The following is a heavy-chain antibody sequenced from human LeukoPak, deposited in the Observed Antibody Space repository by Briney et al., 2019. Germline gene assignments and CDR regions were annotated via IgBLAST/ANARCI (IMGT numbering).Heavy chain of an antibody. CDR3: ARDMVGSSGWLSLDY. CDR2: IWYDGSNK. V-gene: IGHV3-33*01. J-gene: IGHJ4*02. CDR1: GFTFSSYD. D-gene: IGHD6-19*01. Sequence: GGSLRLSCAASGFTFSSYDMHWVRQAPGKGLEWVAVIWYDGSNKYYADSVKGRFTISRDNSKSTLYLQMNSLRAEDTAVYYCARDMVGSSGWLSLDYWGQGTLVTVSS.